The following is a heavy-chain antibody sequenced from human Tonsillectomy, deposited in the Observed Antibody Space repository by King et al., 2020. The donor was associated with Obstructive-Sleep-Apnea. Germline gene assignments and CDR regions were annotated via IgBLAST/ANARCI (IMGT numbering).Heavy chain of an antibody. D-gene: IGHD5-24*01. CDR2: ISWDGDSA. CDR3: AKSRRTRDGYNWWYFDY. V-gene: IGHV3-43*01. J-gene: IGHJ4*02. Sequence: QLVQSGGVVVQPGGSLRLSCAASGFTFSDYTMHWVRQAPGKGLEWVSYISWDGDSAHYADSVKGRFTISRDNSKDSLYLPMHSLRAEDTALYYCAKSRRTRDGYNWWYFDYWGQGTLVTVSS. CDR1: GFTFSDYT.